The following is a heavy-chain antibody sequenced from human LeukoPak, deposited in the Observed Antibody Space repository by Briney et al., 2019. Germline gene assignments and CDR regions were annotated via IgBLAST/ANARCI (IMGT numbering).Heavy chain of an antibody. V-gene: IGHV4-4*07. CDR1: GGSISSYY. CDR2: IYTSGST. J-gene: IGHJ4*02. Sequence: SETLSLTCTVSGGSISSYYWSWIRQPAGKGLEWIGRIYTSGSTNYNPSLKSRVTMSVDTSKNQFSLKLSSVTAADTAVYYCAREKRYYGFYYFDYWGQGTLVTVSS. CDR3: AREKRYYGFYYFDY. D-gene: IGHD4-17*01.